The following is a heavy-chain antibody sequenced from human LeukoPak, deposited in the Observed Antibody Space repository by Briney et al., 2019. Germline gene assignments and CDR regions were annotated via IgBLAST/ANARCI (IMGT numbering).Heavy chain of an antibody. CDR2: ISGSGVST. CDR3: AKRGDGYNTYYFDC. D-gene: IGHD5-24*01. CDR1: GFTFSSYA. J-gene: IGHJ4*02. V-gene: IGHV3-23*01. Sequence: GGSLRLSCVASGFTFSSYAMNWVRQAPGKGLEWVSGISGSGVSTYYADSVKGRFTISRDNSKNTLYLQMNNLRAEDTAVYYCAKRGDGYNTYYFDCWGQGTLVTVSS.